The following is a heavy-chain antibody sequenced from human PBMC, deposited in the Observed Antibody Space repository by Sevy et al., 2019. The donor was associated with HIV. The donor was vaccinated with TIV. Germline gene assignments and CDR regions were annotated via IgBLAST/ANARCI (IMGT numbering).Heavy chain of an antibody. J-gene: IGHJ4*02. CDR2: ISYDGSNK. CDR3: ARGGDLYPYYFDY. CDR1: GFTFSSYA. V-gene: IGHV3-30-3*01. Sequence: GGSLRLSCAASGFTFSSYAMHWVRQAPGKGLEWVAVISYDGSNKYYADSVKGRFTISRDNSKNTLYLQMNCLRAEDTAVYYCARGGDLYPYYFDYWGQGTLVTVSS. D-gene: IGHD3-16*01.